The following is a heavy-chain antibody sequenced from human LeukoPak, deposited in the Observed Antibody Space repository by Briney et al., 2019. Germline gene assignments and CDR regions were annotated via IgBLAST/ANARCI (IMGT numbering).Heavy chain of an antibody. D-gene: IGHD3-10*01. V-gene: IGHV3-30*18. CDR3: AKDALLWFGESPDY. CDR2: ISYDGSNK. CDR1: GFTFSSYG. Sequence: HPGGSLRLSCAASGFTFSSYGMHWVRQAPGKGLEWVAVISYDGSNKYYADSVKGRFTISRDNSKNTLYLQMNSLRAEDTAVYYCAKDALLWFGESPDYWGQGTLVTVSS. J-gene: IGHJ4*02.